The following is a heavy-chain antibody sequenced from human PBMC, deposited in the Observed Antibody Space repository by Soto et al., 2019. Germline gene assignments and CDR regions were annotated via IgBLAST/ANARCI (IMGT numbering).Heavy chain of an antibody. D-gene: IGHD6-19*01. CDR2: ISYDGSRT. J-gene: IGHJ6*02. CDR1: GFTFSIFG. Sequence: QVQLVESGGGVVRPGRSLRLSCAASGFTFSIFGMHWVRQAPGKGLEWVAVISYDGSRTYYRDSVKGRFTISRDSSKNTLYLQRNSLRAEDTAVYYCAKSMAVAFPGFYGLDVWGQGTTVTVSS. CDR3: AKSMAVAFPGFYGLDV. V-gene: IGHV3-30*18.